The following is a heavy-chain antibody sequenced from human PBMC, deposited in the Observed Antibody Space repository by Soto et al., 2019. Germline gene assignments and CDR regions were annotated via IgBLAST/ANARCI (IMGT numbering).Heavy chain of an antibody. Sequence: QVHLVESGGGVVQPGRSARLSCVASGFTFSNYGMHWVRQAPGKGLEWVAVISYDGSNKYYADSVKGRFTISRDNSKNTLYLQMTSLRTEDTALYYCAKLDEGGLQYAYYAMDVWGQGTTVTVSS. CDR1: GFTFSNYG. J-gene: IGHJ6*02. D-gene: IGHD2-15*01. V-gene: IGHV3-30*18. CDR3: AKLDEGGLQYAYYAMDV. CDR2: ISYDGSNK.